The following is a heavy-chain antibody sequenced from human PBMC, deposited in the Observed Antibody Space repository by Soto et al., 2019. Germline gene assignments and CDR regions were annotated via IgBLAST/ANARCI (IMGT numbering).Heavy chain of an antibody. CDR2: IDPSHSCT. J-gene: IGHJ4*02. D-gene: IGHD3-9*01. V-gene: IGHV5-10-1*01. CDR1: GYSFTSYC. CDR3: ATYDIFTGYHAGVEY. Sequence: PGESLKISCKGYGYSFTSYCISWLRQMPGRGLEWMGRIDPSHSCTNYSPSFQGLVTISADKSISTAYLQWSSLKASDTAMYYCATYDIFTGYHAGVEYWGQGTMVTVSS.